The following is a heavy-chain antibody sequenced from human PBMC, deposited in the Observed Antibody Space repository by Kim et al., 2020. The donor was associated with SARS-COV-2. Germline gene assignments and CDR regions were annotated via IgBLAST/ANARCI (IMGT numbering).Heavy chain of an antibody. J-gene: IGHJ4*02. CDR1: GYSFTSYW. D-gene: IGHD3-10*01. V-gene: IGHV5-10-1*01. CDR3: ARSGTDYYGSGSQGFDY. Sequence: GESLKISCKGSGYSFTSYWISWVRQMPGKGLEWMGRIDPSDSYTYYSPSFQGHVTISADKSISTAYLQWSSLKASDTAMYYCARSGTDYYGSGSQGFDYWGQGTLVTVSS. CDR2: IDPSDSYT.